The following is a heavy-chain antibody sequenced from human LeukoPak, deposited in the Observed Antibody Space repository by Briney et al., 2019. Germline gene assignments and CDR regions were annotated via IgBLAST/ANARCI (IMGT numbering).Heavy chain of an antibody. Sequence: PSETLSLTCTISGVSLTSGEFYWRWIRQPPGKGLEWVGFSYYSRGTYYNPSLKSRVTISLDTSKNRFSLRLTSVTAADTAVYYCAGCGDFDYWGQGTLVTVSS. V-gene: IGHV4-30-4*01. D-gene: IGHD4-17*01. CDR2: SYYSRGT. CDR1: GVSLTSGEFY. J-gene: IGHJ4*02. CDR3: AGCGDFDY.